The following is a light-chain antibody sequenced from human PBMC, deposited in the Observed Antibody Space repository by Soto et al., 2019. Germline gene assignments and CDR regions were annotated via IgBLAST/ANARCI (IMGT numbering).Light chain of an antibody. CDR1: SAHIGSNT. CDR3: AAWDDSLNGYVV. J-gene: IGLJ2*01. CDR2: SNN. Sequence: QSVLTQPPSASGTPGQRVTISCSGSSAHIGSNTVNWYQQLPGTAPKLLIYSNNQRPSGVPDRFSGSKSGTSASLAISGLQSEDEADYYCAAWDDSLNGYVVFGGGTQLTVL. V-gene: IGLV1-44*01.